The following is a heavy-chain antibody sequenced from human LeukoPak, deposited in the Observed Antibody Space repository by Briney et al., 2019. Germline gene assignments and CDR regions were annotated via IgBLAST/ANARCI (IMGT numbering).Heavy chain of an antibody. CDR3: AKAGDAWGYNSPLGGRFDY. CDR2: ISGSGGST. V-gene: IGHV3-23*01. Sequence: GGSLRLSCAASGFTFSSHAMSWVRQAPGKGLEWVSIISGSGGSTYNADSVKGRFTISRDNSKNTLYLQMNSLRAEDTAVYYCAKAGDAWGYNSPLGGRFDYWGQGTLVTASP. D-gene: IGHD5-24*01. J-gene: IGHJ4*02. CDR1: GFTFSSHA.